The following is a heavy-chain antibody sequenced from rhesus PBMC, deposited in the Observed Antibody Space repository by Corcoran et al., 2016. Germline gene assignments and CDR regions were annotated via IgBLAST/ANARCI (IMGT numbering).Heavy chain of an antibody. CDR1: GYSISSGYD. Sequence: QVQLQESGPGLVKPSETLSLTCAVSGYSISSGYDWGWIRQPPGKGLEYIGYINNRGRTDYKPSLKSRVTISKDTTKNQFSLKLSSVTAADTAVYYCARRDFWGQGVLVTVSS. CDR3: ARRDF. J-gene: IGHJ5-2*01. V-gene: IGHV4-99*01. CDR2: INNRGRT.